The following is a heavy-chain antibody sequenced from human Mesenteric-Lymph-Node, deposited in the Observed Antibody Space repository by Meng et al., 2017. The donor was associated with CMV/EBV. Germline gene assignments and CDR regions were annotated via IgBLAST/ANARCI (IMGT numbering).Heavy chain of an antibody. D-gene: IGHD6-19*01. V-gene: IGHV3-15*01. CDR1: ELPFSDIW. J-gene: IGHJ3*01. CDR3: VKLIQWNAFDV. CDR2: IKSKASGGTI. Sequence: GESLKISCAASELPFSDIWMNWVRQAPGKGLEWVARIKSKASGGTIDLAAAVKDRFTISRDDSQGTLFLQMNNLKIEDTAVYYCVKLIQWNAFDVWGQGTMVTVSS.